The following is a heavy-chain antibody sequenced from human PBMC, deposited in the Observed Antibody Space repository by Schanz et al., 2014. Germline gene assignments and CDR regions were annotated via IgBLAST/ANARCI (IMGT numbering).Heavy chain of an antibody. Sequence: QLQLVQSGAEVKKPGASVKVSCKASGHPFTAYYMHWVRQAPGQGLEWMGRINPNSGGTNYAENFQGRVTMTRDTSTSTVYMELSRLTSDDTALYYCARDGHSSIWDSYYFYGLDVWGQGTTVTVSS. J-gene: IGHJ6*02. CDR3: ARDGHSSIWDSYYFYGLDV. CDR1: GHPFTAYY. CDR2: INPNSGGT. V-gene: IGHV1-2*06. D-gene: IGHD6-13*01.